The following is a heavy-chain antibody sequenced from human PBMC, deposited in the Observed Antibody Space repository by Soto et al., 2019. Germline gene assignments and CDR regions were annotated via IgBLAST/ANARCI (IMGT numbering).Heavy chain of an antibody. Sequence: PGGSLRLSCAASGFTFNSYAMSWVRQAPGKGLEWVSAISGSGDSTYYADSVRGRFTISRDNSKNTLYLQMNSLRAEDTALYYCAKNPGYYYDSTGYHFDYWGQGTLVTVSS. V-gene: IGHV3-23*01. J-gene: IGHJ4*02. CDR3: AKNPGYYYDSTGYHFDY. CDR2: ISGSGDST. D-gene: IGHD3-22*01. CDR1: GFTFNSYA.